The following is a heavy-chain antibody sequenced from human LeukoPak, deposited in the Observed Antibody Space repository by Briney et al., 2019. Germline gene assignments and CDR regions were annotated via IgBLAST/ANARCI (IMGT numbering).Heavy chain of an antibody. Sequence: PSETLSLTCTVSGVSISSGGYYWSWIRQPPGKGLEWIGYIYHSGSTYYNPSLKSRVTISVDRSKNQFSLKLSSVTAADTAVYYCARELVIELGTYDAFDIWGQGTMVTVSS. CDR3: ARELVIELGTYDAFDI. CDR2: IYHSGST. J-gene: IGHJ3*02. V-gene: IGHV4-30-2*01. D-gene: IGHD7-27*01. CDR1: GVSISSGGYY.